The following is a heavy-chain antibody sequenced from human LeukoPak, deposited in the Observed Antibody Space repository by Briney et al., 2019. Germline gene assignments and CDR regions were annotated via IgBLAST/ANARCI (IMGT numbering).Heavy chain of an antibody. D-gene: IGHD1-1*01. CDR1: GFTFDDYD. CDR3: AKRGVERVGDYHYYYYLDV. Sequence: GGSLRLSCAASGFTFDDYDMNWVRQAPGKGLEWISYISGGNTTIYYADSVKGRFTISRDNAKNSLYLQMNSLRAEDTALYYCAKRGVERVGDYHYYYYLDVWGKGTTVTVSS. V-gene: IGHV3-48*01. CDR2: ISGGNTTI. J-gene: IGHJ6*03.